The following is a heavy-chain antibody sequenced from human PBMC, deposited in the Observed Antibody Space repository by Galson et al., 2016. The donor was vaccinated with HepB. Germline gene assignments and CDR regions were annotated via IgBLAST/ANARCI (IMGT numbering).Heavy chain of an antibody. J-gene: IGHJ4*02. CDR1: GFTFNSYW. D-gene: IGHD3-9*01. V-gene: IGHV3-7*03. CDR2: IKQDGSEK. Sequence: SLRLSCAASGFTFNSYWMNWVRQAPGKGLEWAANIKQDGSEKYYLDSVRGRFTISRDNAKNSLYPTMNSLRAEDTAVYYCARDGRYFDWLLSPIFDSWGQGTLVTVSS. CDR3: ARDGRYFDWLLSPIFDS.